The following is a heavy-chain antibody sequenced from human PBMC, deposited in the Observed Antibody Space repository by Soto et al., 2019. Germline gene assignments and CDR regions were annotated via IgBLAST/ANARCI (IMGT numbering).Heavy chain of an antibody. CDR1: GFSLSTSGVG. CDR2: IYWDDDK. CDR3: AHRGAGGDYNWFDP. J-gene: IGHJ5*02. D-gene: IGHD3-16*01. V-gene: IGHV2-5*02. Sequence: QITLKESGPTLVKPTQTLTLTCTCSGFSLSTSGVGVGWIRQPPGKALEWLALIYWDDDKRYSPSLKSRLTITKDTPKNQVGLTMTNMDPVDTTTYYRAHRGAGGDYNWFDPWGQGTLVTVSS.